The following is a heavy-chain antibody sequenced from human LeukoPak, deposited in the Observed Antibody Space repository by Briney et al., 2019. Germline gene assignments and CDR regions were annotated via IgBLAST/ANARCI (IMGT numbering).Heavy chain of an antibody. D-gene: IGHD5-24*01. CDR1: GFTFGDYA. CDR2: IRSKAYGGTT. CDR3: TREDGLFHAFQH. V-gene: IGHV3-49*04. J-gene: IGHJ1*01. Sequence: GGSLRLSCTASGFTFGDYAMSWVRQAPGKGLEWVGFIRSKAYGGTTEYAASVKGRFTISRDDSKSIAYLQMNSLKTEDTAVYYCTREDGLFHAFQHWGQGTLVTVSS.